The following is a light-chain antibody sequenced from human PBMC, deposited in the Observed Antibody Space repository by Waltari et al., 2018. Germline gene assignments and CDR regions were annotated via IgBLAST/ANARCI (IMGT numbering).Light chain of an antibody. V-gene: IGLV2-8*01. J-gene: IGLJ2*01. Sequence: QSALTQPPSASGSPGQSVPISCTGTSSDVGGYDSVSWYQQHPGKAPKPMIYETNKRPSGVPNRFSGSRSGNTASLTVSGLRPEDEADYYCSSYAGSNRVIFGGGTKLTVL. CDR2: ETN. CDR1: SSDVGGYDS. CDR3: SSYAGSNRVI.